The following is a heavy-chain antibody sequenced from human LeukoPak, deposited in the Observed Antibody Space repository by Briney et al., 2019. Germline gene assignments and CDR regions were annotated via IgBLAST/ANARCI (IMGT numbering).Heavy chain of an antibody. J-gene: IGHJ3*02. Sequence: GGSLRLSCAASGFTVSSNYMNWVRQAPGKGLEWVSSFYSGGSTYYADSVKGRFTISRDHSKNTLYLQMNSLRAEDTAVYSCARYYDSRGISPGAFDIWGQGTMVTVSS. V-gene: IGHV3-53*01. CDR2: FYSGGST. D-gene: IGHD3-22*01. CDR3: ARYYDSRGISPGAFDI. CDR1: GFTVSSNY.